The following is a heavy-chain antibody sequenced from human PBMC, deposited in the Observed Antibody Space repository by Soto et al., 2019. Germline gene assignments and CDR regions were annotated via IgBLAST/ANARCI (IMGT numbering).Heavy chain of an antibody. CDR1: GFTVTNYG. J-gene: IGHJ4*02. Sequence: GGSLRLSCAASGFTVTNYGMHWVRQAPGQGLEWVAVISYDGNKIYYVDSVKGRFTISRDISKNTLYLQMNSLRAEDTAVYYCAKLGDVYNSFFDYWGQGA. D-gene: IGHD1-1*01. CDR3: AKLGDVYNSFFDY. CDR2: ISYDGNKI. V-gene: IGHV3-30*18.